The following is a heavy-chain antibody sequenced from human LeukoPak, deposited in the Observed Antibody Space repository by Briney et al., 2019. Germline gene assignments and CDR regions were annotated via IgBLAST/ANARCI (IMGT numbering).Heavy chain of an antibody. CDR3: ARELWFGEFYFDY. D-gene: IGHD3-10*01. CDR1: GYIFTGYY. J-gene: IGHJ4*02. Sequence: ASVGVSCKASGYIFTGYYMHWMRQAPGQGLEWMGWINPNSGGTNYAQKFQGRVTMTRDTFISTVYMDLSRLRSDDTAVYYCARELWFGEFYFDYWGQGTLVTVSS. V-gene: IGHV1-2*02. CDR2: INPNSGGT.